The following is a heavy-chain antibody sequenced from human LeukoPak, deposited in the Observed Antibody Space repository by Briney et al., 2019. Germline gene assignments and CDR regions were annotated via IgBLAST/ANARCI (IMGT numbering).Heavy chain of an antibody. J-gene: IGHJ5*02. CDR3: AKDPASNCGGDCYLAS. D-gene: IGHD2-21*02. V-gene: IGHV3-23*01. Sequence: GGSLRLSCAASGFTLSSYAMSWVRQAPGKGLEWVSAISGSGGSTYYADSVKGRFTISRDNSKNTLYLQMNSLRAEDTAVYYCAKDPASNCGGDCYLASWGQGTLVTVSS. CDR2: ISGSGGST. CDR1: GFTLSSYA.